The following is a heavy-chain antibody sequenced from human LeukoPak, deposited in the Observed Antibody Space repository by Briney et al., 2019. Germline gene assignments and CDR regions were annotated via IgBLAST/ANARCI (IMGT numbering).Heavy chain of an antibody. J-gene: IGHJ4*02. Sequence: SETLSLTCAVYGGSFSMSYLSWVRQPPGKGLEWIGEVTHHGGTNYNPSLKSRVTISVDTSKNQFSLKLRSVAAADTAGYYCAPIFGDYSDFDSWGQGTLVTVSS. CDR2: VTHHGGT. CDR3: APIFGDYSDFDS. D-gene: IGHD4-17*01. CDR1: GGSFSMSY. V-gene: IGHV4-34*01.